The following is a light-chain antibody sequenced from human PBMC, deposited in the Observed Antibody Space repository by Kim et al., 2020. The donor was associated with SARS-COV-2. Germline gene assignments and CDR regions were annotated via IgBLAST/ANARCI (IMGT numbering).Light chain of an antibody. CDR1: QSVDKM. CDR2: GSS. J-gene: IGKJ2*01. CDR3: QQYSDWPPTT. V-gene: IGKV3-15*01. Sequence: VSPGERATLSCRASQSVDKMLAWYQQNPGQAPRLLIFGSSTRASGIPARFSGSGSGTEFTLTISGLQSGDFAVYYCQQYSDWPPTTFGQGTKLEI.